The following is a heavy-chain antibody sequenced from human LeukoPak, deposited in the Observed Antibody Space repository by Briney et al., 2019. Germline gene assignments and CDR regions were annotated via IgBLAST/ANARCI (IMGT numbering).Heavy chain of an antibody. D-gene: IGHD4-17*01. Sequence: GGSLRLSCAVSGLNFSSYGMHWVRQAPDKGLEWVAVIWYDGTNKYYADSVKGRFTISRDNSKNTVYLQMNSLRAEDTAVYYCAKDRGFGNGDSNWFDPWGQGTLVTVSS. J-gene: IGHJ5*02. V-gene: IGHV3-33*06. CDR3: AKDRGFGNGDSNWFDP. CDR2: IWYDGTNK. CDR1: GLNFSSYG.